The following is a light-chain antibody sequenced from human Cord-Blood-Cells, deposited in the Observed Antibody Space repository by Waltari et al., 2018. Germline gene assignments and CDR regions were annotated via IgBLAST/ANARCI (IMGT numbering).Light chain of an antibody. J-gene: IGLJ1*01. CDR2: QDS. CDR1: HMGCTY. CDR3: QAWDSSTYV. V-gene: IGLV3-1*01. Sequence: SYELTQPPSVSVSPGQTDSITCSGDHMGCTYACWYQQKPGQSTVLGIYQDSKRPSGIHERFSGSNSGNTATLTISGTQAMDEADYYCQAWDSSTYVFGTGTKVTVL.